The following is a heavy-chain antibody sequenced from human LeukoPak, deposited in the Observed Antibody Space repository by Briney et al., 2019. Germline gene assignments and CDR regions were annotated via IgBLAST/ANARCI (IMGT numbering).Heavy chain of an antibody. CDR2: IHYSGST. CDR3: ARATYHSGAGSYIYYYMDV. V-gene: IGHV4-59*01. J-gene: IGHJ6*03. CDR1: GGSISSYY. D-gene: IGHD3-10*01. Sequence: SETLSLTCTVSGGSISSYYWSWIRQPPGKGLECIGYIHYSGSTNYNPSLKSRVTISKDTSKNQFSLKLNSVIAADTAVYYCARATYHSGAGSYIYYYMDVWGKGTTVTVSS.